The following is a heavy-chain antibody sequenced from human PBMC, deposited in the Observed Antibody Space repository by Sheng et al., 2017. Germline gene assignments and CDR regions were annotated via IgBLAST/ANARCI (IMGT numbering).Heavy chain of an antibody. V-gene: IGHV1-8*03. CDR1: GYTFTSYD. J-gene: IGHJ6*03. CDR2: MNPNSGNT. Sequence: QVQLVQSGAEVKKPGASVKVSCKASGYTFTSYDINWVRQATGQGLEWMGWMNPNSGNTGYAQKFQGRVTITRNTSISTAYMELSSLRSEDTAVYYCARGIMDFWSGYYLYYYYYMDVWAKGPRSPSP. D-gene: IGHD3-3*01. CDR3: ARGIMDFWSGYYLYYYYYMDV.